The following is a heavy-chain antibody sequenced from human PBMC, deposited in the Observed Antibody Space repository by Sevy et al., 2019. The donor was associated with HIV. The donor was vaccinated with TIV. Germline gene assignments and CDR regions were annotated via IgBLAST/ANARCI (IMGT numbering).Heavy chain of an antibody. CDR3: AKNRPPGGGVFSRHGMDV. D-gene: IGHD3-16*01. Sequence: GGSLRLSCAASGFTFGTYDMHWVRQAPGKGLEWVAIISYDGSYRYYADSVRGRFSMSRDNSKNTMYLQVSGLLIEDSAVYYCAKNRPPGGGVFSRHGMDVWGRGTTVTVSS. J-gene: IGHJ6*02. CDR2: ISYDGSYR. V-gene: IGHV3-30*18. CDR1: GFTFGTYD.